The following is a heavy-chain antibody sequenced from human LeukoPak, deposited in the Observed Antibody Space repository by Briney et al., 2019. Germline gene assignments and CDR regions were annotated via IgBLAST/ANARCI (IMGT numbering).Heavy chain of an antibody. CDR2: IYSGGST. CDR1: GFRFSNYW. Sequence: GGSLRLSCAASGFRFSNYWMNWVRQAPGKGLQWVSVIYSGGSTYYADSVKGRFTISRDNSKNTLHLQMNSLRAEDTAVYYCARENNFGSGMDVWGQGTTVTVSS. CDR3: ARENNFGSGMDV. D-gene: IGHD3-10*01. V-gene: IGHV3-53*01. J-gene: IGHJ6*02.